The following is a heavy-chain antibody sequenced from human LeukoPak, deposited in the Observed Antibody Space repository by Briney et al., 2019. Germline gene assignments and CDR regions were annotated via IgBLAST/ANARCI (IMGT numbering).Heavy chain of an antibody. D-gene: IGHD3-3*01. CDR2: IIPIFGTA. CDR1: GGTFSSYA. CDR3: ARDSDAGGVVTSYDY. Sequence: ASVKVSCRASGGTFSSYAISWVRQAPGQGLEWMGGIIPIFGTANYAQKFQGRVTITADESTSTAYMELSSLRSEDTAVYYCARDSDAGGVVTSYDYWGQGTLVTVSS. J-gene: IGHJ4*02. V-gene: IGHV1-69*13.